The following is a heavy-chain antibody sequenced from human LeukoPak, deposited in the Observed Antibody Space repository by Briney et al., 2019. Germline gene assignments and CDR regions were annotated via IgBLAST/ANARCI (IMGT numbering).Heavy chain of an antibody. V-gene: IGHV3-73*01. CDR2: IRSKANSYAT. D-gene: IGHD3-9*01. J-gene: IGHJ4*02. Sequence: GGSLRLSCAASGFTFSGSAMHWVRQASGKGLEWVGRIRSKANSYATAYAASVKGRFTISRDDSKNTAYLQMNSLKTEDTAVYYCTSTGNYDILTGYLGYWGQGTLVTISS. CDR3: TSTGNYDILTGYLGY. CDR1: GFTFSGSA.